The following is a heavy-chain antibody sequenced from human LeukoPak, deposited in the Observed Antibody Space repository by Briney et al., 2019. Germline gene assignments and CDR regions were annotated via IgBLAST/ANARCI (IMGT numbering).Heavy chain of an antibody. J-gene: IGHJ5*02. CDR2: IYYSGSP. V-gene: IGHV4-59*01. Sequence: SETLSLTCTVSGGSISSYYWSWIRQPPGKGLEWIGCIYYSGSPTYNPSLKSRVTISVDTSKKQFSLKLSAVTAADTPVYYCARGPKLYYCYVWGSYRYLRFDPGGEGTLV. CDR3: ARGPKLYYCYVWGSYRYLRFDP. CDR1: GGSISSYY. D-gene: IGHD3-16*02.